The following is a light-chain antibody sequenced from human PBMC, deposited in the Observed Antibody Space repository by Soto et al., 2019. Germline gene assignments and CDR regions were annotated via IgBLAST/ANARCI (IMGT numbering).Light chain of an antibody. CDR2: GNS. V-gene: IGLV1-40*01. Sequence: QSVLTQPPSVSGAPGQRVTISCTGSSSYIGAGYDVHWYQQLPGTAPKLLIYGNSNRPSGVPDRFSGSKSGTSASLAITGLQAEDEADYYCQSYDSSLSGSEVFGTGTKVTVL. CDR3: QSYDSSLSGSEV. J-gene: IGLJ1*01. CDR1: SSYIGAGYD.